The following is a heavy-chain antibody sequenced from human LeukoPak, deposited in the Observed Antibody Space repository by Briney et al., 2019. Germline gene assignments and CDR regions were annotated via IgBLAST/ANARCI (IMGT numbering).Heavy chain of an antibody. CDR1: GGSISSDY. D-gene: IGHD2-15*01. CDR2: IYYSGST. Sequence: SETLSLTCTGSGGSISSDYWSWIRQPPGKGLEWIGYIYYSGSTNYNPSLKSRVTISVDTSKNQFSLKLSSVTAADTAVYYCAKGHCSGGSCYRGWFDHWGQGTLVTVSS. V-gene: IGHV4-59*01. J-gene: IGHJ5*02. CDR3: AKGHCSGGSCYRGWFDH.